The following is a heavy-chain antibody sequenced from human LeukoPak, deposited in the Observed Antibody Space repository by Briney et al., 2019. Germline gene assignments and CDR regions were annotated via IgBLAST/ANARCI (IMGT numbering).Heavy chain of an antibody. D-gene: IGHD6-6*01. V-gene: IGHV3-30-3*01. Sequence: PGGSLRLSSAASGFTLSSYAMHSVRQAPGNGLEWVAVISYDGSNKYYADSVKGRFTISRDNSKNTLYLQMNSLRAEDTAVYYCARVALMYSSSPLDYWGQGTLVTVSS. CDR1: GFTLSSYA. CDR3: ARVALMYSSSPLDY. CDR2: ISYDGSNK. J-gene: IGHJ4*02.